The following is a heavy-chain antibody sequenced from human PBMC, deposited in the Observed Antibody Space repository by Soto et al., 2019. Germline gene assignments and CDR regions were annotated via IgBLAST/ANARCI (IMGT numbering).Heavy chain of an antibody. CDR1: GFTFSAYA. V-gene: IGHV3-23*01. Sequence: GGSLRLSCAASGFTFSAYAMTWVRQAPGKGLEWVSTIPSSSTTSYYADSVKGRFTISRDNSKKTLFLQMNSLRAEDTAVYYCAKRYDFWSGYNDYWGQGSLVTVSS. CDR2: IPSSSTTS. J-gene: IGHJ4*02. CDR3: AKRYDFWSGYNDY. D-gene: IGHD3-3*01.